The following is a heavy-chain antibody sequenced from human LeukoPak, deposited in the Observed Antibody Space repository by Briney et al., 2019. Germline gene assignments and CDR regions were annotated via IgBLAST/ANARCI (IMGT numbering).Heavy chain of an antibody. CDR2: IYYSGST. D-gene: IGHD3-10*01. CDR3: AREGVTYYFDY. J-gene: IGHJ4*02. CDR1: GGSISSGGYY. Sequence: SETLSLTCTVSGGSISSGGYYWSWIRQHPGKGLEWIGYIYYSGSTYYNPSLKSRVTISVDTSKNQFSLKLSSVTAADTAVYYCAREGVTYYFDYWGQGTLVTVPS. V-gene: IGHV4-31*03.